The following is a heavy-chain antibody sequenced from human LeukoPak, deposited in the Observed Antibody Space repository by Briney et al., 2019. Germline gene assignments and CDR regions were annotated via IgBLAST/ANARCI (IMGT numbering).Heavy chain of an antibody. CDR2: INHSGST. D-gene: IGHD1-1*01. Sequence: SETLSLTCAVYGGSFSGYYWSWIRQPPGKGLEWIGEINHSGSTNYNPSLKSRVTISVDKSKNQFSLKLSSVTAADTAVYYCARAFSTTGTKFMDVWGKGTTVTVSS. CDR1: GGSFSGYY. J-gene: IGHJ6*03. CDR3: ARAFSTTGTKFMDV. V-gene: IGHV4-34*01.